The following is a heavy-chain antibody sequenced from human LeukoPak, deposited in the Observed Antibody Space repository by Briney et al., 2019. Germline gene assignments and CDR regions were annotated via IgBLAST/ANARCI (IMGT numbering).Heavy chain of an antibody. Sequence: GGSLRLSCAASGFTFSSYWVHWVRQAPGKGLVWVSRIISDGSSTSYADSVKGRFTISRDNAKNTLFLQMNSLRAEDTAVYYCARARFGWNDVLGIDYWGQGTLVTVSS. J-gene: IGHJ4*02. CDR1: GFTFSSYW. CDR3: ARARFGWNDVLGIDY. D-gene: IGHD1-1*01. CDR2: IISDGSST. V-gene: IGHV3-74*01.